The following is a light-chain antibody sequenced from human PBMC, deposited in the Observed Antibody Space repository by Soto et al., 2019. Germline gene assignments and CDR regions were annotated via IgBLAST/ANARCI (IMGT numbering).Light chain of an antibody. CDR3: QSYDSSLSGKV. V-gene: IGLV1-40*01. CDR1: SSNIGAGYD. Sequence: QSVLTQPPSVSGAPGQRVTISCTGSSSNIGAGYDVHWYQQLPGTAPKLLIYGNSNRPSGVPDRFSGSKSGTSASLAITGLQAEDEADYYCQSYDSSLSGKVFGTGTRSPP. CDR2: GNS. J-gene: IGLJ1*01.